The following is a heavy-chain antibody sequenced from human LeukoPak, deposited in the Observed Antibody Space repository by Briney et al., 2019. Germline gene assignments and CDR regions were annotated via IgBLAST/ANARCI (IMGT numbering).Heavy chain of an antibody. CDR3: AREERLSGAFDI. CDR1: GASFSGYY. D-gene: IGHD6-25*01. CDR2: IYYSGST. Sequence: KTSETLSLTCAVYGASFSGYYWSWIRQHPGKGLEWIGYIYYSGSTYYNPSLKSRVTISVDTSKNQFSLKLSSVTAADTAVYYCAREERLSGAFDIWGQGTMVTVSS. J-gene: IGHJ3*02. V-gene: IGHV4-31*11.